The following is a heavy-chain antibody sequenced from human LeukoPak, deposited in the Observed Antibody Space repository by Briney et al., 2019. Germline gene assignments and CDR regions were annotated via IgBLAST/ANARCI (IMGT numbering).Heavy chain of an antibody. J-gene: IGHJ3*02. D-gene: IGHD4-17*01. V-gene: IGHV4-61*08. CDR2: IYYSGST. CDR1: GGSISSSGYY. Sequence: PSETLSLTCTVSGGSISSSGYYWSWIRQPPGKGLEWIGYIYYSGSTNYNPSLKSRVTISVDTSKNQFSLKLSSVTAADTAVYYCARVHPGFYGDWVDAFDIWGQGTMVTVSS. CDR3: ARVHPGFYGDWVDAFDI.